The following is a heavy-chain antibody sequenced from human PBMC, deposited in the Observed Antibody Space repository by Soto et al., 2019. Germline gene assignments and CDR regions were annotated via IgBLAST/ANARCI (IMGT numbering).Heavy chain of an antibody. V-gene: IGHV4-59*01. D-gene: IGHD3-10*01. Sequence: QVQLQESGPGLVKPSETLSLTCTVSGGSISSYYWSWIRQPPGKGLEWIGYIYYSGSTNYNPSLKSRVTISVDTSKNQFSLKLSSVTAADTAVYYCARVAPLHYYMVRGVTTKYFDLWGRGTLVTVSS. J-gene: IGHJ2*01. CDR3: ARVAPLHYYMVRGVTTKYFDL. CDR1: GGSISSYY. CDR2: IYYSGST.